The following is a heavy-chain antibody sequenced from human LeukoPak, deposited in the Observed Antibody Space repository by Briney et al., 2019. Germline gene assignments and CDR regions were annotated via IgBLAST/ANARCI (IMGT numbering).Heavy chain of an antibody. V-gene: IGHV4-34*01. Sequence: RASETLSLTCAVYGGSFSGYYWSWIRQPPGKGLEWIGEINHSGSTNYNPSLKSRVTISVDTSKNQFSLKLSSVTAADTAVYYCAVAKATRRHSGSYLPQPGPIYFDYWGQGTLVTVSS. CDR3: AVAKATRRHSGSYLPQPGPIYFDY. CDR2: INHSGST. J-gene: IGHJ4*02. CDR1: GGSFSGYY. D-gene: IGHD1-26*01.